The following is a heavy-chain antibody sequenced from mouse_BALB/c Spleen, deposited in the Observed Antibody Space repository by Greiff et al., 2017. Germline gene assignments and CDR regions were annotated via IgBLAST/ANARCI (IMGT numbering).Heavy chain of an antibody. CDR3: ARWGGTTATYAMDY. Sequence: QVQLQQSGPELVKPGASVRISFTSYYIHWVKQRPGQGLEWIGWIYPGNVNTKYNEKFKGKATLTADKSSSTAYMQLSSLTSEDSAVYFCARWGGTTATYAMDYWGQGTSVTVSS. CDR1: TSYY. J-gene: IGHJ4*01. V-gene: IGHV1S56*01. D-gene: IGHD1-2*01. CDR2: IYPGNVNT.